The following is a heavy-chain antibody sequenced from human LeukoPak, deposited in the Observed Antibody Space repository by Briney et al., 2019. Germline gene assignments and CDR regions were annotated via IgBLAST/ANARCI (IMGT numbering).Heavy chain of an antibody. CDR3: AKPTPTYYDFWSGYSMDV. V-gene: IGHV3-23*01. CDR2: ISGSGGST. CDR1: GFTFSSYA. J-gene: IGHJ6*04. Sequence: HAGGSLRLSCAASGFTFSSYAMSWVRQAPGKGLEWVSTISGSGGSTYYADSVKGRFTISRDNSKNTLYLQMNSLRAEDTAVYYCAKPTPTYYDFWSGYSMDVWGKGTTVTVSS. D-gene: IGHD3-3*01.